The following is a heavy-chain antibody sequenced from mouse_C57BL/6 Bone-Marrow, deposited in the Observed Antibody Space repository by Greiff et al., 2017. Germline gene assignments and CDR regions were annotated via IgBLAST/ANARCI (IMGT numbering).Heavy chain of an antibody. CDR2: IRNKANNHAT. J-gene: IGHJ3*01. D-gene: IGHD2-5*01. Sequence: EVMLVESGGGLVQPGGSMKLSCAASGFTFSDAWMDWVRQSPEKGLEWVAEIRNKANNHATYYAESVKGRFTISRDDSKSSVYLQMNSLRAEDTGIYYCTTPTLSNYLFAYWGQGTLVTVSA. V-gene: IGHV6-6*01. CDR3: TTPTLSNYLFAY. CDR1: GFTFSDAW.